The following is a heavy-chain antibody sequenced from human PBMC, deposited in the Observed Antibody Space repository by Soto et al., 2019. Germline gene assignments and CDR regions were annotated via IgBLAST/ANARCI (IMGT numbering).Heavy chain of an antibody. D-gene: IGHD3-3*01. CDR2: ISSSSSYI. CDR1: GFTFISYS. CDR3: ARIRDNWFDP. V-gene: IGHV3-21*01. J-gene: IGHJ5*02. Sequence: GGSLRLSCAASGFTFISYSMNWVRQAPGKGLEWVSSISSSSSYIYYADSVKGRFTISRDNAKNSLYLQMNSLRAEDTAVYYCARIRDNWFDPWGQGTLVTVPQ.